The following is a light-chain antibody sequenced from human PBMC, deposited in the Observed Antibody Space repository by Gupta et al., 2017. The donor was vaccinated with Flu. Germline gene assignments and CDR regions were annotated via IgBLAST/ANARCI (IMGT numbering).Light chain of an antibody. V-gene: IGKV3-11*01. Sequence: EIVLTQSPATLYLSPGERATLSCRASQSVSNYLAWYQQRPGQPPRLLIYGTSNRAPGIPGRFSGSGSETDFTLTISSLEPEDFAVYYCQQRTEWPRTFGHGTKVDIK. CDR3: QQRTEWPRT. CDR1: QSVSNY. J-gene: IGKJ3*01. CDR2: GTS.